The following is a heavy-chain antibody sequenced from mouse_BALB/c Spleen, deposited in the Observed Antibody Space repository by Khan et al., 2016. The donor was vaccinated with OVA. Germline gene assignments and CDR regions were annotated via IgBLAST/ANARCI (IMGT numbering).Heavy chain of an antibody. Sequence: QVQLQQSGAELVRPGASVKLSCKASGYTFTSYWINWVKQRPGQGLEWIGNIYPSDSYTDYNPKFKDKATLTVDKSSSTAYMQLSSPTSEDSAVYYCTRHGSSYDAMDYWGQGTSVTVSS. J-gene: IGHJ4*01. CDR2: IYPSDSYT. CDR3: TRHGSSYDAMDY. CDR1: GYTFTSYW. V-gene: IGHV1-69*02. D-gene: IGHD1-1*01.